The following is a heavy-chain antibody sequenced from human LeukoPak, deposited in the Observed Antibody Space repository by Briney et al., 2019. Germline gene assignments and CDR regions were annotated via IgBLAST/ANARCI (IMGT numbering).Heavy chain of an antibody. CDR1: GGSISSGGYS. D-gene: IGHD3-10*01. J-gene: IGHJ4*02. V-gene: IGHV4-30-4*07. CDR3: ARGGHYGSGSYDY. CDR2: IYYSGST. Sequence: PSETLSLTCAVSGGSISSGGYSWSWIRQPPGKGLEWIGYIYYSGSTYYNPSLKSRVTISVDTSKNQFSLKLSSVTAADTAVYYCARGGHYGSGSYDYWGQGTLVTVSS.